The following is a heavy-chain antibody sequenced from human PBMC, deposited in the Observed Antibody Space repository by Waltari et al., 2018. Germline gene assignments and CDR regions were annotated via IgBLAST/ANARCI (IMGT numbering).Heavy chain of an antibody. D-gene: IGHD5-18*01. V-gene: IGHV4-34*01. CDR2: ITHSGST. Sequence: QVQLQQWGAGLLKPSETLSLTCAVYGGSFSGYYWSWIRQPPGKGLEWIGEITHSGSTNYNPCLKSRVTISVDTSKNQFALKRSSVTAADTAVYYCARVGYSYGHDAFDIWGRGTMVTVSS. CDR3: ARVGYSYGHDAFDI. CDR1: GGSFSGYY. J-gene: IGHJ3*02.